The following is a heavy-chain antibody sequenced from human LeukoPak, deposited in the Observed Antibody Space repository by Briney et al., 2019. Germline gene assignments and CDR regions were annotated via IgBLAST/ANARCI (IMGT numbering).Heavy chain of an antibody. Sequence: GGALRLSCAASGFTSSSYSMNWVRQAPGKGLGWVSYISSSSGTIYYAQSVKGRFTISRDNAKNSLYLQMTSLRDEDTAVYYCARDALLTTVPSLYWYFDLWGRGALVTVSS. D-gene: IGHD4-17*01. CDR3: ARDALLTTVPSLYWYFDL. J-gene: IGHJ2*01. V-gene: IGHV3-48*02. CDR2: ISSSSGTI. CDR1: GFTSSSYS.